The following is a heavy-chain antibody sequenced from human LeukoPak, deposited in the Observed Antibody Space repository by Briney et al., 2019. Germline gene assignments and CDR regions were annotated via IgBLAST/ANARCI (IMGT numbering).Heavy chain of an antibody. J-gene: IGHJ3*02. D-gene: IGHD6-13*01. CDR1: GFTFSSYS. CDR2: ISSSSSYI. CDR3: ARAPGYSKTAGAFDI. Sequence: GGSLRLSCAASGFTFSSYSMKWVRQAPGKGLEWVSSISSSSSYIYYADSVKGRFTISRDNAKNSLYLQMNSLRAEDTAVYYCARAPGYSKTAGAFDIWGQGTMVTVSS. V-gene: IGHV3-21*01.